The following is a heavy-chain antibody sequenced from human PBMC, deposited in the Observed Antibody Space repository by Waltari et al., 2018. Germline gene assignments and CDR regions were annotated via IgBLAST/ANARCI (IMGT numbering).Heavy chain of an antibody. Sequence: EVQLVESGGGLVQPGGSLRLSCAASGFTFSSYWMSWVRQAPGKGLEWVANIKQDGSEKDYVDSVKGRFTISRYNAKNSLYLQMNSLRAEDTAVYYCAREEGFDYYGAGTRYFDYWGQGTLVTVSS. CDR1: GFTFSSYW. D-gene: IGHD3-10*01. V-gene: IGHV3-7*01. CDR3: AREEGFDYYGAGTRYFDY. CDR2: IKQDGSEK. J-gene: IGHJ4*02.